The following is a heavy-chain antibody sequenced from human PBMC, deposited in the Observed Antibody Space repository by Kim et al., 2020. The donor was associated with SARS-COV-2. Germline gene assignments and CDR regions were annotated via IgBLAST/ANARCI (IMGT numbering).Heavy chain of an antibody. CDR3: TRGYGGYSATSFDY. Sequence: GGSLRLSCTASGFTFGDYAMSWFRQAPGKGLEWVGFIRSKAYGGTTEYAASVKGRFTISRDDSKSIAYLQMNSLKTEDTAVYYCTRGYGGYSATSFDYWGQGTLVTVSS. J-gene: IGHJ4*02. CDR2: IRSKAYGGTT. V-gene: IGHV3-49*03. D-gene: IGHD5-12*01. CDR1: GFTFGDYA.